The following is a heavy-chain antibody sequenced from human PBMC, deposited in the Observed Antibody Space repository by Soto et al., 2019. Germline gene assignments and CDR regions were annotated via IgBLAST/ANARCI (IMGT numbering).Heavy chain of an antibody. CDR2: INHSGNS. CDR3: ASPPPLTVQTIEAEFFQH. J-gene: IGHJ1*01. CDR1: GGSFSGYY. Sequence: SEPLSLTCAVYGGSFSGYYWSWIRQAPWEGLEWIGEINHSGNSNYNPSLKSRVTISVDTSKNQLSLNLSSVTAADTAVYYCASPPPLTVQTIEAEFFQHWGPGTLVTVS. D-gene: IGHD2-15*01. V-gene: IGHV4-34*01.